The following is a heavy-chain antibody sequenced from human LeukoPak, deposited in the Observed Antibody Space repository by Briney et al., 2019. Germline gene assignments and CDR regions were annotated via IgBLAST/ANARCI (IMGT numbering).Heavy chain of an antibody. Sequence: ASVKVSCKASGYTFTSYGISWVRQAPGQGLEWMGWISAYNGNTNYAQKFQGRVTITTDESTSTAYMELSSLRSEDTAVYYCARAELGYCSSTSCLNWFDPWGQGTLVTVSS. CDR1: GYTFTSYG. V-gene: IGHV1-18*01. CDR3: ARAELGYCSSTSCLNWFDP. D-gene: IGHD2-2*01. CDR2: ISAYNGNT. J-gene: IGHJ5*02.